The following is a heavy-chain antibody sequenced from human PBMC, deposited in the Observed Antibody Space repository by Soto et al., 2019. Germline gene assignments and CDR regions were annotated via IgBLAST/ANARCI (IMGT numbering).Heavy chain of an antibody. D-gene: IGHD3-22*01. V-gene: IGHV4-34*01. Sequence: SETLSLTCAVYGGSFSGYYWSWIRQPPGKGLEWIGEINHSGSTNYNPSLKSRVTISVDTSKNQFSLKLSSVTAADTAVYYCARASSGYYLNWFDPWGQGTLVTVSS. J-gene: IGHJ5*02. CDR1: GGSFSGYY. CDR2: INHSGST. CDR3: ARASSGYYLNWFDP.